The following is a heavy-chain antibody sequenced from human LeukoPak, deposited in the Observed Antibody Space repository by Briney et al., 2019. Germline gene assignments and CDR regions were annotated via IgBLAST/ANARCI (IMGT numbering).Heavy chain of an antibody. J-gene: IGHJ4*02. CDR2: ITDGGGGA. CDR3: AKHLNGTKSSDY. Sequence: PGGSLRLSCAASGFTFSNYAMSWVRQAPGKGLEWVSAITDGGGGAYYAYCVKGRFTISRDNSENTLYLQMHSLRAEDTAVYYCAKHLNGTKSSDYWGQGARVTVSS. CDR1: GFTFSNYA. D-gene: IGHD1-7*01. V-gene: IGHV3-23*01.